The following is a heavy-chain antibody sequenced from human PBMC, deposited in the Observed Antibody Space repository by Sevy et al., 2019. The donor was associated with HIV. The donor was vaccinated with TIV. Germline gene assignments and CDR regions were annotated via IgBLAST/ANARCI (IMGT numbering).Heavy chain of an antibody. D-gene: IGHD4-4*01. V-gene: IGHV3-53*01. CDR3: ARDRVVHNDYIFVDYYYGMDV. CDR2: IFSGGKT. J-gene: IGHJ6*02. CDR1: GFAVSDNC. Sequence: GGSLRLSCAVSGFAVSDNCMSWVRQSPGKGLEWVSVIFSGGKTSYADSVKGRSTVSRDGSKNTLSLQMDNLRAEHTATYYCARDRVVHNDYIFVDYYYGMDVWGQGTTVTVSS.